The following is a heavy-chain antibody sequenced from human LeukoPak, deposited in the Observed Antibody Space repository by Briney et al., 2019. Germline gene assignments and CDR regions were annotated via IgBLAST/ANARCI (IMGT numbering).Heavy chain of an antibody. CDR1: GGSISSGSYY. V-gene: IGHV4-61*02. D-gene: IGHD6-13*01. CDR3: ASGSSWYYFDY. Sequence: SQTLSLTCTVSGGSISSGSYYWSWIRQPAGKGLEWIGRIYTSGSTNYNPSLKSRVTISVDTSKNQSSLKLSSVTAADTAVYYCASGSSWYYFDYWGQGTLVTVSS. J-gene: IGHJ4*02. CDR2: IYTSGST.